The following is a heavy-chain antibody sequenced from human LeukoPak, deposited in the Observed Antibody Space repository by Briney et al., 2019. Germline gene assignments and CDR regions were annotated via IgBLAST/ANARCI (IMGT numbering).Heavy chain of an antibody. J-gene: IGHJ5*02. D-gene: IGHD2-2*01. CDR1: GYSFTSYW. Sequence: GESLKISCKGSGYSFTSYWIGWVRPMPGKGLEWMGIIYPGDSDTRYSTSFQGQVTISADKSISTAYLQWSSLKASDPAMYYCARGVVVVPAATARWFYTWGQRTLVTVSS. CDR2: IYPGDSDT. CDR3: ARGVVVVPAATARWFYT. V-gene: IGHV5-51*01.